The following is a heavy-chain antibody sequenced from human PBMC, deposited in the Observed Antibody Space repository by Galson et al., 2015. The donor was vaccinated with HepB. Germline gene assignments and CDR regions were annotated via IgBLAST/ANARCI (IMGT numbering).Heavy chain of an antibody. CDR1: GYTFTTYG. Sequence: SVKVSCKASGYTFTTYGISWVRQAPGQRLEWMGWINTYNANTNYAQKLQGRVTVTTDTSTSTAYMELRSLRSDDTAVYYCARDKRVVPAAFSAAPDYWGQGTLVTVSS. CDR3: ARDKRVVPAAFSAAPDY. V-gene: IGHV1-18*01. D-gene: IGHD2-2*01. J-gene: IGHJ4*02. CDR2: INTYNANT.